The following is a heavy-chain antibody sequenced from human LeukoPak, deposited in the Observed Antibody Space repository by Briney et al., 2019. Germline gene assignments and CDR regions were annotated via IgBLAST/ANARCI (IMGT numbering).Heavy chain of an antibody. CDR3: ARESVPAVAARRGLNY. Sequence: ASVKVSCKASGYTFTDYYMHWVRQAPGQGLEWMGWINPNSGGTNYARKFQGRVTMTRDTSISTVYMEMSRLRSDDTAVYYCARESVPAVAARRGLNYWGQGTLVAVSS. CDR1: GYTFTDYY. CDR2: INPNSGGT. J-gene: IGHJ4*02. D-gene: IGHD6-6*01. V-gene: IGHV1-2*02.